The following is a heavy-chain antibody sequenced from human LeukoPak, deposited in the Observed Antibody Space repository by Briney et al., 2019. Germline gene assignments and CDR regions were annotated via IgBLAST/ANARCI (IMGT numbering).Heavy chain of an antibody. Sequence: ASVKVSCKASGYTFTSYGISWVRQAPGQGLEWMGWISAYNGNTNYAQKLQGRVTMTTDTSTSTAYMELRSLRSDDTAVYYCARDVPQYCSGGSCYQPPMVWGQGTLVTVSS. D-gene: IGHD2-15*01. V-gene: IGHV1-18*01. CDR3: ARDVPQYCSGGSCYQPPMV. CDR2: ISAYNGNT. CDR1: GYTFTSYG. J-gene: IGHJ4*02.